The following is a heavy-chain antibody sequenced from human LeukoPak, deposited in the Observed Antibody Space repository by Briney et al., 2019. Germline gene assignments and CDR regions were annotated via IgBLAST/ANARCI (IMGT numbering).Heavy chain of an antibody. CDR3: TTVTYYYDSSGYWVLARKEYYFDY. CDR1: GFTFSNAW. J-gene: IGHJ4*02. Sequence: GGSLRLSCAASGFTFSNAWMSWVRQAPGKGLEWVGRIKSKTDGGTTDYAAPVKGRFTISRDDSKNTLYLQMNSLKTEDTAVYYCTTVTYYYDSSGYWVLARKEYYFDYWGQGTLVTVSS. D-gene: IGHD3-22*01. CDR2: IKSKTDGGTT. V-gene: IGHV3-15*01.